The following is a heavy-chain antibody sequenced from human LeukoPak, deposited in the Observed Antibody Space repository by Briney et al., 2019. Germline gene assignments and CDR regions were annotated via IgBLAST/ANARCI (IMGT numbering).Heavy chain of an antibody. Sequence: GGSLRLSCAASGFTFSSYGMHWVRQAPGKGLEWVAFIRYDGSNKYYADSVKGRFTISRDNSKNTLYLQMNSLRAEDMAVYYCARVLGRRIQLWALDYWGQGTLVTVSS. CDR1: GFTFSSYG. CDR3: ARVLGRRIQLWALDY. V-gene: IGHV3-30*02. J-gene: IGHJ4*02. CDR2: IRYDGSNK. D-gene: IGHD5-18*01.